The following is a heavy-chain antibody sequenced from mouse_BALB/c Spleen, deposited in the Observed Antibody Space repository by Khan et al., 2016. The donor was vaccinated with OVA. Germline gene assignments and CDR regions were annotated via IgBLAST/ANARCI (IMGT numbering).Heavy chain of an antibody. CDR3: ASSLVDYYGMDY. CDR1: GFTFSSFA. V-gene: IGHV5-9-3*01. J-gene: IGHJ4*01. CDR2: ISTGGHYT. Sequence: EVELVESGGGVVNPGGSLKVSCSAAGFTFSSFAMSWVRQTPEKRLEWVATISTGGHYTFYPDSVKGRFTISRDNARNTLDLQMSSLRSEDTAMXSCASSLVDYYGMDYWGQGTSVTVSS. D-gene: IGHD2-2*01.